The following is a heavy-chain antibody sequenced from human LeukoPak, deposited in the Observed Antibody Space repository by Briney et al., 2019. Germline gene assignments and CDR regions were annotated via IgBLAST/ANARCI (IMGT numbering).Heavy chain of an antibody. D-gene: IGHD3-3*01. Sequence: PSETLSLTCAVYGGSFSGYYWSWIRQPPGKGLEWIGQINPSRNTNYNPSLKSRVTISVDTSKKQFSLKLSSVTAADTAVYYCAWRYDFWSGYPPPLDYWGQGTLVTVSS. V-gene: IGHV4-34*01. J-gene: IGHJ4*02. CDR3: AWRYDFWSGYPPPLDY. CDR1: GGSFSGYY. CDR2: INPSRNT.